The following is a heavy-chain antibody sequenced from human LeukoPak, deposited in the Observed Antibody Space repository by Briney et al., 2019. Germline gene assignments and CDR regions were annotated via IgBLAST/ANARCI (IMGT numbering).Heavy chain of an antibody. V-gene: IGHV4-34*01. Sequence: SETLSLTCAVYGGSFSGYYWSWIRQPPGKGLEWIGEINHSGSTNYNPSLKSRVTISVDTSKNQFSLKLSSVTAADTAVYYCARGSSSWYHSVNDYWGQGTLVTVSS. CDR2: INHSGST. CDR1: GGSFSGYY. CDR3: ARGSSSWYHSVNDY. D-gene: IGHD6-13*01. J-gene: IGHJ4*02.